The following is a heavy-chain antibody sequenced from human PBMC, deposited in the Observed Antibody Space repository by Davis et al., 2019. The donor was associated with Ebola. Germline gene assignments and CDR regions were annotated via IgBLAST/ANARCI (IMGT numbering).Heavy chain of an antibody. V-gene: IGHV4-34*01. CDR3: ARGGGSYFRRNWFDP. D-gene: IGHD1-26*01. J-gene: IGHJ5*02. Sequence: PSETLSLTCTVSGGSISGYYWSWIRQPPGKGLEWIGEINHSGSTNYNPSPKSRVTISVDTSKNQFSLKLSSVTAADTAVYYCARGGGSYFRRNWFDPWGQGTLVTVSS. CDR2: INHSGST. CDR1: GGSISGYY.